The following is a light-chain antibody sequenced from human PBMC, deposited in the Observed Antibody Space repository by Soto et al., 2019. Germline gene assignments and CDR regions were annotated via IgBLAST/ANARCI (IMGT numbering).Light chain of an antibody. CDR3: QQRSNLLT. J-gene: IGKJ4*01. CDR2: DAS. V-gene: IGKV3-11*01. CDR1: QSVSSY. Sequence: EIVLTQSPATLSLSPGERATLSCRASQSVSSYLAWYQQKPGQAPRLLIYDASNRATGIPARFSGSGSGTDFTLTISSLEPEDFAVYYCQQRSNLLTFGGGTKVDTK.